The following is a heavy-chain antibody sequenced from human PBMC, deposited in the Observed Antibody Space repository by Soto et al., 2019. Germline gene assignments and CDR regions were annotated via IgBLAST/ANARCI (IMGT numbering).Heavy chain of an antibody. Sequence: QVQLVQSGAEVKKPGSSVKVSCKSSGGTFSSYTISWVLQAPGQGLEWMGMLIPILGIANYAQKFQGRVTITADKSSSTAYVELSSLRSEDTAVYYGARGGYDILTGYPITEDLDYWGQGTLVTVSS. CDR2: LIPILGIA. CDR1: GGTFSSYT. D-gene: IGHD3-9*01. CDR3: ARGGYDILTGYPITEDLDY. V-gene: IGHV1-69*02. J-gene: IGHJ4*02.